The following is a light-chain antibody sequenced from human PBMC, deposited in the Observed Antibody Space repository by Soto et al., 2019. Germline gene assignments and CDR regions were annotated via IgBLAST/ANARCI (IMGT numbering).Light chain of an antibody. CDR1: SSNIGSNY. V-gene: IGLV1-47*02. CDR3: AAWYDSLSGYV. Sequence: QAVVTQPPSASGTPGQRVTISCSGSSSNIGSNYVYWYQQLPGTAPKLLIYSNNQRPSGVPDRFSGSKSGTSASLAISGLRSEDEADYYCAAWYDSLSGYVFGTGTKLTVL. CDR2: SNN. J-gene: IGLJ1*01.